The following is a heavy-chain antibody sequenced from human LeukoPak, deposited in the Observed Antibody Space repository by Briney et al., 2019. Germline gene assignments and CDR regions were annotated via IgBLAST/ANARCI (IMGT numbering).Heavy chain of an antibody. CDR1: GFTLSSYA. CDR3: ANWDMVRGVLFDY. Sequence: PGGSLRLSCAASGFTLSSYAMSWVRQAPGKGLEWVSAISGSGGSTYYADSVKGRFTISRDNSKNTLYLQMNSLRAEDTAVYYCANWDMVRGVLFDYWGQGTLVTVSS. J-gene: IGHJ4*02. CDR2: ISGSGGST. V-gene: IGHV3-23*01. D-gene: IGHD3-10*01.